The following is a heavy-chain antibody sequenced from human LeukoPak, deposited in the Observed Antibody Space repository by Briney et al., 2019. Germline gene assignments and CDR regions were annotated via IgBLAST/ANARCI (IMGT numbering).Heavy chain of an antibody. V-gene: IGHV3-23*01. CDR2: ISGSGGST. J-gene: IGHJ4*02. CDR1: GFTSSSYA. D-gene: IGHD4-17*01. Sequence: GSLRLSCAASGFTSSSYAMSWVRQAPGKGLEWVSAISGSGGSTYYADSVKGRFTISRDNSKNTLYLQMNSLRAEDTAVYYCAKDPVSVTTEYYFDYWGQGTLVTVSS. CDR3: AKDPVSVTTEYYFDY.